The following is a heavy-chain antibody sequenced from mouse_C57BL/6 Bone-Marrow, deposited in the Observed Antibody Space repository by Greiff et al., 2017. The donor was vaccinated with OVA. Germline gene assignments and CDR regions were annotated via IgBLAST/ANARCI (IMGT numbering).Heavy chain of an antibody. V-gene: IGHV2-2*01. CDR2: IWSGGST. Sequence: VKLMESGPGLVPPSPSLSITCTVSGFSLTSSGVHWVRPSPGKGLAWLGVIWSGGSTDYNAAFISRLSISKDNSKSQVFFKMNSLQADDTAIYYCARHYYGSSPHYYAMDYWGQGTSVTVSS. J-gene: IGHJ4*01. D-gene: IGHD1-1*01. CDR1: GFSLTSSG. CDR3: ARHYYGSSPHYYAMDY.